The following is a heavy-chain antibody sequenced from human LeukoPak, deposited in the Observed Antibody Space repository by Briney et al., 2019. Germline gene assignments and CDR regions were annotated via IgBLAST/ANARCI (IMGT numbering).Heavy chain of an antibody. V-gene: IGHV3-23*01. CDR2: ISGSGGST. Sequence: PGESLRLSCAASGFTLYSYPVSWLRQAPGKALEWVAAISGSGGSTYYADSVKGRFTLSRDNSKNTLYLQMNSLRAEDTAVYYCAKEGSDIPWFFDYWGQGTLVTVSS. CDR1: GFTLYSYP. J-gene: IGHJ4*01. D-gene: IGHD3-10*01. CDR3: AKEGSDIPWFFDY.